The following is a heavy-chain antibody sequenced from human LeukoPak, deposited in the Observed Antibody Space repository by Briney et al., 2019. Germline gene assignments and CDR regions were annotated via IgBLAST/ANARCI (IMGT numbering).Heavy chain of an antibody. D-gene: IGHD1-26*01. CDR2: TRNKANSYTT. J-gene: IGHJ4*02. V-gene: IGHV3-72*01. CDR1: GFTFSDHY. CDR3: ARASGSYSGYFDY. Sequence: GGSLRLSWAASGFTFSDHYMDWVRQAPEKGLEWVGRTRNKANSYTTEYAASVKGRFTISRDDSKNSLYLQMNSLKTEDTAVYYCARASGSYSGYFDYWGQGTLVTVSS.